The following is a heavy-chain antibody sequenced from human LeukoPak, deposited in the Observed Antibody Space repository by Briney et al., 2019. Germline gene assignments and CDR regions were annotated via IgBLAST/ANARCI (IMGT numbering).Heavy chain of an antibody. D-gene: IGHD3-3*01. J-gene: IGHJ4*02. CDR2: ISYDGSVE. CDR3: ARDFTPEWFDIH. V-gene: IGHV3-30*04. Sequence: GALRLSCVASGLAFSSYSMHWVRQAPGKGLEWVGVISYDGSVEYYTDSVKGRFTISRDNSKNTVYLQMNSLRADDTAVYYCARDFTPEWFDIHWGQGTLVTVS. CDR1: GLAFSSYS.